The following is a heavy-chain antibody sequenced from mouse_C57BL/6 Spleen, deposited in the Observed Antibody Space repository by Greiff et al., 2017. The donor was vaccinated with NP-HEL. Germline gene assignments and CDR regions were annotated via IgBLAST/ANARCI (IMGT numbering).Heavy chain of an antibody. Sequence: EVMLVESGGGLVKPGGSLKLSCAASGFTFSDYGMHWVRQAPEKGLEWVAYISSGSSTIYYADTVKGRFTISRDNAKNTLFLQMTSLRSEDTAMYYCARDSQILYYYAMDYWGQGTSVTVSS. J-gene: IGHJ4*01. CDR2: ISSGSSTI. V-gene: IGHV5-17*01. CDR3: ARDSQILYYYAMDY. CDR1: GFTFSDYG.